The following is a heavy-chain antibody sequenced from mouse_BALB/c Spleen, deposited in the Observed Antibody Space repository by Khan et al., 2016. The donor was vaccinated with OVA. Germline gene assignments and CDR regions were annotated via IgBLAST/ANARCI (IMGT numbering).Heavy chain of an antibody. D-gene: IGHD1-1*01. CDR1: GYTFTSYV. J-gene: IGHJ3*01. V-gene: IGHV1S136*01. Sequence: EVELVESGPELVKPGASVKMSCKASGYTFTSYVMHWVKQKPGQGLEWIGYINPYNDGTKYNEKFKGKATLTSDKSSSTAYMELSSLTSEDSAVYYCARRDYFGSSSFAYGGQGTLVTVSA. CDR3: ARRDYFGSSSFAY. CDR2: INPYNDGT.